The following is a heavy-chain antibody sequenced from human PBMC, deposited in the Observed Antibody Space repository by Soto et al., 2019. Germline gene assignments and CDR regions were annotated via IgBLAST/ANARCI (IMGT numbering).Heavy chain of an antibody. D-gene: IGHD2-2*01. J-gene: IGHJ6*02. V-gene: IGHV5-51*01. CDR2: IYPGDSDT. CDR3: ARQDIVVEPAAIDYYGMDV. CDR1: GYSFTSYW. Sequence: GESLKISCKGSGYSFTSYWIGWVRQMPGKGLEWMGIIYPGDSDTRYSPSFQGQVTISADKSISTAYLQWSSLKASDTAMYYCARQDIVVEPAAIDYYGMDVWGQGTTVTVSS.